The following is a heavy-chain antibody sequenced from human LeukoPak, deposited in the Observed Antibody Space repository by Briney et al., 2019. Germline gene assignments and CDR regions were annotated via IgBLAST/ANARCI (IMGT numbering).Heavy chain of an antibody. D-gene: IGHD2-15*01. V-gene: IGHV4-4*07. Sequence: SETLSLTCTVSGGSISSSFWSWIRQPAGKGLEWIGRIYGDGSTNYNPSLKSRITLSLHTPENQISLRLTSVTAADTALYFCVRAPSRCGGTCAFDLWGQGTLVTVSS. CDR3: VRAPSRCGGTCAFDL. J-gene: IGHJ5*02. CDR1: GGSISSSF. CDR2: IYGDGST.